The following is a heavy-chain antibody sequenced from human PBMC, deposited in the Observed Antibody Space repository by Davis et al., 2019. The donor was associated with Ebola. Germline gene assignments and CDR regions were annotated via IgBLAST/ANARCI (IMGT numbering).Heavy chain of an antibody. Sequence: GGSLRLSCAASGFTFSSYAMSWVRQAPGKGLEWVSTISGSGGSTYYADSVKGRFTISRDNSKNTLFLQMNSLRAEDTAVYYCWHSSGWYRDYFDYWGQGTLVTVSS. J-gene: IGHJ4*02. CDR3: WHSSGWYRDYFDY. V-gene: IGHV3-23*01. D-gene: IGHD6-19*01. CDR2: ISGSGGST. CDR1: GFTFSSYA.